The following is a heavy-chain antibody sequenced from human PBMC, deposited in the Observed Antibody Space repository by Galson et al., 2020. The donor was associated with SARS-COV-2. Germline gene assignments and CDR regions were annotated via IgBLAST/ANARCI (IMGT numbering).Heavy chain of an antibody. Sequence: GGSLRLSCSASGFTFNNYAMSWVRQAPGKGLEWVSSIGNSGGKTFYEDSVKGRFTISRDNSKNMLYLQMNSLRAEDTAVYYCAKGGERYCVDDNCYDAGVDVWGKGTTVTVSS. CDR2: IGNSGGKT. V-gene: IGHV3-23*01. CDR3: AKGGERYCVDDNCYDAGVDV. J-gene: IGHJ6*04. D-gene: IGHD2-21*02. CDR1: GFTFNNYA.